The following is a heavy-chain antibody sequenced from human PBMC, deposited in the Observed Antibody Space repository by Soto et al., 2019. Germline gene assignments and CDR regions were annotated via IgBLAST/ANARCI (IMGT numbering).Heavy chain of an antibody. CDR2: IDPSDSYT. CDR1: GYSFTSYW. Sequence: GESLKISCKGSGYSFTSYWISWVRQMPGKGLEWMGRIDPSDSYTNYSPSFQGHVTISADKPISTAYLQWSSLKASDTAMYYCARHYPGQLPFDYWGQGTLVTVSS. D-gene: IGHD1-1*01. J-gene: IGHJ4*02. CDR3: ARHYPGQLPFDY. V-gene: IGHV5-10-1*01.